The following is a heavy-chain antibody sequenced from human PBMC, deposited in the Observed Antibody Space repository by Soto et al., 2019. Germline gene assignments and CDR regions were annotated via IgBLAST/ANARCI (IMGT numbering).Heavy chain of an antibody. D-gene: IGHD3-22*01. CDR1: GYTLTELS. CDR2: FDPEDGET. V-gene: IGHV1-24*01. J-gene: IGHJ4*02. Sequence: ASVKVSCKVSGYTLTELSMHWVRQAPGKGLEWMGGFDPEDGETTYAQQFQGRVTMTEDTSTDTAYMELNSLRSEDTAVYYCATARSRHSDSSGYYYGYFDYWGQGTLVTVSS. CDR3: ATARSRHSDSSGYYYGYFDY.